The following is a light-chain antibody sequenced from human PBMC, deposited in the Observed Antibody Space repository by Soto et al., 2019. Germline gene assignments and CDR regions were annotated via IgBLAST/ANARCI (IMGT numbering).Light chain of an antibody. CDR3: QQLNSYPLT. CDR1: QGISSY. Sequence: IQLTQSPSSLSASVGDRVTITCRASQGISSYLAWYQQKPGKAPKLLIYAASTLQSGVPSRFSGSGSGTDFTLPIRSLQPEDFATYYCQQLNSYPLTFGGGTKVEIK. J-gene: IGKJ4*01. CDR2: AAS. V-gene: IGKV1-9*01.